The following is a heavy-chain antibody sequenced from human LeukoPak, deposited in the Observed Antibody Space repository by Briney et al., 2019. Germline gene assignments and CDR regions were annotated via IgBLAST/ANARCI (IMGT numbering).Heavy chain of an antibody. V-gene: IGHV3-30*02. J-gene: IGHJ6*02. CDR2: IWYDGSKE. CDR1: GFTVGASD. Sequence: GGSLRLSCAASGFTVGASDMYWVRQAPGKGLEWVAGIWYDGSKEYYADSVKGRFTISRDNSKNTLSLQMNSLRTEDTAVYYCAKGRVGANGYYYYGMDVWGQGTTVTVSS. D-gene: IGHD1-26*01. CDR3: AKGRVGANGYYYYGMDV.